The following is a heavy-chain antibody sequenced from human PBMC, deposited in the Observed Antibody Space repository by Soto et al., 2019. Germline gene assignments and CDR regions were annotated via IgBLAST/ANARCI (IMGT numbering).Heavy chain of an antibody. CDR1: GGSISSSSYY. J-gene: IGHJ4*02. V-gene: IGHV4-39*01. D-gene: IGHD3-16*02. Sequence: QLQLQESGPGLVKPSETLSLTCTVSGGSISSSSYYWGWIRQPPGKGLEWIGSIYYSGSTYYNPSLKSRVTISVDTSKNQFSLKLSSVTAADTAVYYCASGNYDYVWGSYRISPLDYWGQGTLVTVSS. CDR3: ASGNYDYVWGSYRISPLDY. CDR2: IYYSGST.